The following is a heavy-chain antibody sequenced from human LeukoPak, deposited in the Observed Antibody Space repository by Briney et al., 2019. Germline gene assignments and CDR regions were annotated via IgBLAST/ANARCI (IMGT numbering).Heavy chain of an antibody. J-gene: IGHJ4*02. Sequence: SVTVSCKASGGTFINFAVSWVRQAPGQGLEWMGRIIPILGIPNYAHKFQGSVTLTADESTNTAYMELSSLRSEDTAVYYCARESNPIYCTNGVCPIDSWGQGTLVIVSS. V-gene: IGHV1-69*04. CDR1: GGTFINFA. CDR3: ARESNPIYCTNGVCPIDS. CDR2: IIPILGIP. D-gene: IGHD2-8*01.